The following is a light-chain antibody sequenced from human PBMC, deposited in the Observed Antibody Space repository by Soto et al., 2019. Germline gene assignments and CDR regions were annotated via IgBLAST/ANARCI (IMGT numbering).Light chain of an antibody. V-gene: IGKV2-28*01. CDR1: QSLLHTSGDNY. Sequence: DIVLTHSPLSLSVTPGEPASITCTSSQSLLHTSGDNYLDWYVQRPGQSPQLLIYLGSKRAPGVSDRISGTGSGKRFTLRISRVEADDVAIYYCMQAKKIPRTFGQVNKVEIX. CDR2: LGS. J-gene: IGKJ1*01. CDR3: MQAKKIPRT.